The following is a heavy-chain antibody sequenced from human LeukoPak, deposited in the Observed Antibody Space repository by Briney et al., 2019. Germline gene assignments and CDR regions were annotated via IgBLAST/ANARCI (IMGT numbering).Heavy chain of an antibody. CDR1: GFTFNNAW. Sequence: GGSLRLSCAASGFTFNNAWMNWVRQAPGKGLEWVSVIYSGGSTYYADSVKGRFTISRDNSKNTLYLQMNSLRAEDTAVYYCARAVSSLYGMDVWGQGTTVTVSS. D-gene: IGHD6-13*01. CDR2: IYSGGST. CDR3: ARAVSSLYGMDV. V-gene: IGHV3-53*01. J-gene: IGHJ6*02.